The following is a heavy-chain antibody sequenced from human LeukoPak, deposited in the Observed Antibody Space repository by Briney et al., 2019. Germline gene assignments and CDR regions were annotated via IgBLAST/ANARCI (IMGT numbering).Heavy chain of an antibody. Sequence: PGGSLRLPCSASGFTFSNYPMHWVRQAPGKGLEYVSVVNTNGGATYYADSVKGRSTISRDNSKNTVYLQISSLRGEDTAMYYCVRGWRIMDVWGQGTTVTVSS. CDR1: GFTFSNYP. CDR3: VRGWRIMDV. V-gene: IGHV3-64D*06. D-gene: IGHD5-24*01. CDR2: VNTNGGAT. J-gene: IGHJ6*02.